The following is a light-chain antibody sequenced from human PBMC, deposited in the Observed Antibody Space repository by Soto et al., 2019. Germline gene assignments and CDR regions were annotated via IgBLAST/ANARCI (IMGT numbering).Light chain of an antibody. CDR2: SAS. J-gene: IGKJ4*01. CDR3: QQANTFPFT. Sequence: DIQMTQSPSSVSASVGDRVTIVCRASHRIANWVAWYQQKSGKAPNLLIYSASTLQSGVPSRFSGSRSGTDFTLAISSLQPEDSATYYCQQANTFPFTFGGGTKVEIK. V-gene: IGKV1D-12*01. CDR1: HRIANW.